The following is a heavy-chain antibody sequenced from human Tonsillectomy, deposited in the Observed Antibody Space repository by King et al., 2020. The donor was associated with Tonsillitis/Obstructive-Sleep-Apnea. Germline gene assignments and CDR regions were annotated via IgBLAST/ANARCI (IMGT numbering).Heavy chain of an antibody. J-gene: IGHJ3*02. CDR1: GFSLSTSGMC. CDR3: ERDYGDYVLHDI. V-gene: IGHV2-70*11. Sequence: VTLKESGPALVKPTQTLTLTCTFSGFSLSTSGMCVSWIRQPPGKALEWLARIDWDDDKYYSTSLKTRLTISKDTSKNQVVLTMTNMDPVDTATYYCERDYGDYVLHDIWGQGTMVTVSS. D-gene: IGHD4-17*01. CDR2: IDWDDDK.